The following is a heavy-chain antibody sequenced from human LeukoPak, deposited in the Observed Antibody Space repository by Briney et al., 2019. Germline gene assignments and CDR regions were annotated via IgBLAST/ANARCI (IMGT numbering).Heavy chain of an antibody. CDR3: AVAALGYRFDY. J-gene: IGHJ4*02. V-gene: IGHV4-31*03. CDR2: IYYSRST. D-gene: IGHD2-15*01. Sequence: SETLSLTCIVSGGSISSGGYYWSWIRQHPGKGLEWIGYIYYSRSTYYNPSLKSRVTISVDTSKNQFSLKLSSVTAADTAVYYCAVAALGYRFDYWGQGTLVTVSS. CDR1: GGSISSGGYY.